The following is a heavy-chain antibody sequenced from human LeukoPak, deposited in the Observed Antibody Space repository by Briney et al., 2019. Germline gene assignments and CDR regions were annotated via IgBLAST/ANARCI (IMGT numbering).Heavy chain of an antibody. CDR2: INRGGVT. J-gene: IGHJ5*02. Sequence: SQTLSLTCAVSGGSINSDYWSWIRQPPGKGLEWVGYINRGGVTYYNPSLWSRVTISVDRSKNHFSLKLTSVTAADTAVYYCARSLFRGSSSWKGWFDPWGQGTLVTGSS. D-gene: IGHD6-13*01. CDR1: GGSINSDY. CDR3: ARSLFRGSSSWKGWFDP. V-gene: IGHV4-30-2*01.